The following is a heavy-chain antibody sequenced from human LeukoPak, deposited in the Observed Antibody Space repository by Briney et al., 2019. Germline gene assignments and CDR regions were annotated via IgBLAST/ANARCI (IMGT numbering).Heavy chain of an antibody. J-gene: IGHJ6*03. CDR1: GFTFSSYW. CDR2: IKQDGSEK. V-gene: IGHV3-7*01. CDR3: AKEALGYCSSTSCHHYYYYMDV. Sequence: GGSLRLSCAASGFTFSSYWMSWVRQAPGKGLEWVANIKQDGSEKYYVDSVKGRFTISRDNSKNTLYLQMNSLRAEDTAVYYCAKEALGYCSSTSCHHYYYYMDVWGKGTTVTVSS. D-gene: IGHD2-2*01.